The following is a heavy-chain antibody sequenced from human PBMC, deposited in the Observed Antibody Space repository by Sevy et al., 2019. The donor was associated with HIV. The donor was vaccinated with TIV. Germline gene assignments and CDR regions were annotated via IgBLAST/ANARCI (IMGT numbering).Heavy chain of an antibody. CDR1: GFTFSSYG. Sequence: GGSLRLSCAASGFTFSSYGMHWVRQAPGKGLEWVAVVWYDGSNKYYADSVKGRFTISRDNSKNTLYLQMNSLRAEDTAVYYCARVPQRGDAFDIWGQGTMVTVSS. D-gene: IGHD5-12*01. J-gene: IGHJ3*02. CDR2: VWYDGSNK. CDR3: ARVPQRGDAFDI. V-gene: IGHV3-33*01.